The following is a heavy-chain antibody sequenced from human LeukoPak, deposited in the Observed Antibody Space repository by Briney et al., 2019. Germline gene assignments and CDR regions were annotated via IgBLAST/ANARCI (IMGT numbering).Heavy chain of an antibody. CDR2: INPNSGGT. D-gene: IGHD3-10*01. CDR3: ASLRYYGSGSYGNNWFDP. J-gene: IGHJ5*02. CDR1: GYTFTGYY. V-gene: IGHV1-2*02. Sequence: AASVKVSCTASGYTFTGYYMHWVRQAPGQGLEWMGWINPNSGGTNYAQKFQGRVTMTRDTSISTAYMELSRLRSDDTAVYYCASLRYYGSGSYGNNWFDPWGQGTLVTVSS.